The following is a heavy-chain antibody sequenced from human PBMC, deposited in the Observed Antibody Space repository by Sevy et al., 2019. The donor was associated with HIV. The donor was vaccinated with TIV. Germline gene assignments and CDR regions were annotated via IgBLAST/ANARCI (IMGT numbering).Heavy chain of an antibody. CDR3: VSTAGLTGSYEY. D-gene: IGHD3-9*01. V-gene: IGHV3-30-3*01. CDR1: GFTFTNFP. CDR2: ISFNGNHE. J-gene: IGHJ4*02. Sequence: GGSLRLSCAASGFTFTNFPMHWVRQAPGRGLEWVAIISFNGNHEFYADSVKRRFTISRDNSKSTLYLQMNSLRREDTAVYYSVSTAGLTGSYEYWGQGTQVTVSS.